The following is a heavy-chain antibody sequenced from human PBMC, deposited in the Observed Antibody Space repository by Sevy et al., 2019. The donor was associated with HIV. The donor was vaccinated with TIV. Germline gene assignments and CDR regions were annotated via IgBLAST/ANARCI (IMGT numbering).Heavy chain of an antibody. D-gene: IGHD6-19*01. CDR3: AKRRQVCNSSACTKGDY. J-gene: IGHJ4*02. Sequence: GGSLRLSCAASGFTFSSYAMSWVRQAPGKGLEWVSAISGSGGSTYYADSVKGRFTISRDNSKNTLYLQMNSLRAEDTAVYYCAKRRQVCNSSACTKGDYWGQGTLVTVSS. CDR2: ISGSGGST. V-gene: IGHV3-23*01. CDR1: GFTFSSYA.